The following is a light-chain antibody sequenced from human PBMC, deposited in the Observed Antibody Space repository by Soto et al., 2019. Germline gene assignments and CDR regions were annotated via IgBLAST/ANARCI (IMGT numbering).Light chain of an antibody. J-gene: IGLJ1*01. CDR3: SSYAGSNNRYV. CDR2: EVS. Sequence: QSALTQPPSASGSPGQSVTISCTGTSSDVGGYNFVSWYQQHPGKAPKLMIYEVSKRHSGVPDRFSGSKSDNTASLTVSGLQAEDEADYYCSSYAGSNNRYVFGTGTKLTVL. CDR1: SSDVGGYNF. V-gene: IGLV2-8*01.